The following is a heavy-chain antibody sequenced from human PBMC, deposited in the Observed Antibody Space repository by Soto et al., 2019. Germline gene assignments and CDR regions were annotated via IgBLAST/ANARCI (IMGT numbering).Heavy chain of an antibody. D-gene: IGHD6-19*01. V-gene: IGHV3-48*02. CDR2: ISTSGATR. CDR3: ARFFGSGFDY. Sequence: GGSLRIACVASGFTVSTDRMNWVRQAPGKGLEWVAHISTSGATRYYADSVKGRFTISRDNAKTSLYLQMDSLRNEDTAVYYCARFFGSGFDYWGQGTLVTVSS. CDR1: GFTVSTDR. J-gene: IGHJ4*02.